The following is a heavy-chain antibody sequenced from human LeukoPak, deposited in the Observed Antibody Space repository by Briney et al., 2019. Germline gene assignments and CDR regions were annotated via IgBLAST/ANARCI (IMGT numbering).Heavy chain of an antibody. Sequence: GGSLRLSCAASGFTFSTYAMGWVRQAPGKGLEWVADISNTGTDTYYADSVKGRFTISRDNSKNTLYLQVNSLRVDDTAVYYCAKDTVTTSGYFDPWGQGTLVTVSS. D-gene: IGHD4-17*01. V-gene: IGHV3-23*01. CDR1: GFTFSTYA. CDR2: ISNTGTDT. CDR3: AKDTVTTSGYFDP. J-gene: IGHJ5*02.